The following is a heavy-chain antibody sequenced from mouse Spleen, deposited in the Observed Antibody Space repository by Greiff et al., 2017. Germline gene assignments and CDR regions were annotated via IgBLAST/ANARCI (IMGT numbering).Heavy chain of an antibody. CDR1: GFTFSSYY. D-gene: IGHD2-14*01. V-gene: IGHV5-12-1*01. CDR2: ISSGGGST. J-gene: IGHJ4*01. Sequence: EVQLVESGGGLVKRGGSLKLSCAASGFTFSSYYMSWVRQTPEKRLEWVATISSGGGSTYYPDSVKGRFTISRDNAKNTLYLQMSSLNSEDTAVYYCARDYYRLMDYWGQGTSVTVSS. CDR3: ARDYYRLMDY.